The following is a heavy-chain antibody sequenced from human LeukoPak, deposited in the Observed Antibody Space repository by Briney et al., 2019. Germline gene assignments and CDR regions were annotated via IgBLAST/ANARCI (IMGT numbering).Heavy chain of an antibody. V-gene: IGHV4-38-2*02. CDR3: AREVGYYYGSGSYYSGSRYYYYYMDV. D-gene: IGHD3-10*01. CDR2: MYHSGST. J-gene: IGHJ6*03. CDR1: NYSISTDYY. Sequence: SETLSLTCSVSNYSISTDYYWGWIRQPPGKGLEWIGTMYHSGSTYYNPSLKSRVTISVDTSKNQFSLKLSSVTAADTAVYYCAREVGYYYGSGSYYSGSRYYYYYMDVWGKGTTVTISS.